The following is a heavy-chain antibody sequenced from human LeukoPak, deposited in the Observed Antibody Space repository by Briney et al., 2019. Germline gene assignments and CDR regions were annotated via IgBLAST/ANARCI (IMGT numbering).Heavy chain of an antibody. J-gene: IGHJ3*02. CDR2: IYTSGST. V-gene: IGHV4-61*02. CDR1: GGSISSGSYY. Sequence: SETLSLTCTVSGGSISSGSYYWRWIRQPAGTGLEWIGRIYTSGSTNYNPSLKSRVTISVDTSKNQFSLKLSSVTAADTAVYYCARSPYCSSTSCYSRTDAFDIWGQGTMVTVSS. D-gene: IGHD2-2*02. CDR3: ARSPYCSSTSCYSRTDAFDI.